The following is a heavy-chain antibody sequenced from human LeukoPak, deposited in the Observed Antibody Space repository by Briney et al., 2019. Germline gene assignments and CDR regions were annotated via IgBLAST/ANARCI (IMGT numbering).Heavy chain of an antibody. CDR2: IKEDGSAT. D-gene: IGHD2/OR15-2a*01. Sequence: GGSLRLSCAASGFTFSTNWMIWLRQAPEKGLEWVANIKEDGSATYYVDSVKGRFTISRDNAKNSLYLQMNSLRAEDTAVYYCARGGTRSPIDWGPGTLVTVSS. J-gene: IGHJ4*02. CDR3: ARGGTRSPID. CDR1: GFTFSTNW. V-gene: IGHV3-7*01.